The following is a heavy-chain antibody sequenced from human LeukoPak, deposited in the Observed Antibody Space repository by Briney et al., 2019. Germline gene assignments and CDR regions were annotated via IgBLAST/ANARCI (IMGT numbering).Heavy chain of an antibody. J-gene: IGHJ4*02. Sequence: ASVKVSCKASGYTFTGYGISWVRQAPGQGLEWMGWISANNGNTNYAQKFQGRLTMTTDTSTNTAYMELRSLRPDDTAVYYCARDFFHGHCSGLTCFLLDSWGQGSLVTVSS. V-gene: IGHV1-18*01. D-gene: IGHD2-15*01. CDR3: ARDFFHGHCSGLTCFLLDS. CDR1: GYTFTGYG. CDR2: ISANNGNT.